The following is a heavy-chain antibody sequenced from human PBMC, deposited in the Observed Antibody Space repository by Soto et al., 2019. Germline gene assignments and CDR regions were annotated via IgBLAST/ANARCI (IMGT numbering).Heavy chain of an antibody. V-gene: IGHV3-30*18. CDR3: AKKIYGDYPDFDY. D-gene: IGHD4-17*01. Sequence: QVQLVESGGGVVQPGRSPRLSCAASGFTFSSYGMHWVRQAPGKGLEWVAVISYDGSNKYYADSVKGRFTISRDNSKNTLYLQMNSLRAEDTAVYYCAKKIYGDYPDFDYWGQGTLVTVSS. CDR1: GFTFSSYG. J-gene: IGHJ4*02. CDR2: ISYDGSNK.